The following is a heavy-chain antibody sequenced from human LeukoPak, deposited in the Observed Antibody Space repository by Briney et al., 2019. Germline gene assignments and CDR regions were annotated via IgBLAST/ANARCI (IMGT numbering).Heavy chain of an antibody. V-gene: IGHV4-59*08. Sequence: SETLSLTCTVSGGSISSYYWSWIRQPPGKGLEWIGYIYYSGSTNYNPSLKSRVTISVDTSKNQFSLKLSSVTAADTAVYYCARAPGYDFWSGKGGANWFDPWGQGTTVTVSS. J-gene: IGHJ5*01. D-gene: IGHD3-3*01. CDR1: GGSISSYY. CDR3: ARAPGYDFWSGKGGANWFDP. CDR2: IYYSGST.